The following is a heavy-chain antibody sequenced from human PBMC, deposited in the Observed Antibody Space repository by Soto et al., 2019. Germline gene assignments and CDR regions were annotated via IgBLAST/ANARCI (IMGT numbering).Heavy chain of an antibody. CDR3: ANWWTSIAAAAPPYYYYGMDV. V-gene: IGHV3-23*01. CDR1: GFTFSSYA. Sequence: PGGSLRLSCAASGFTFSSYAMSWVRQAPGKGLEWVLSFIGSGGSTYYADSVKGWFTISRDNSKNTLYLQMNSLRAEDTAVYYCANWWTSIAAAAPPYYYYGMDVWGQGTTVTV. D-gene: IGHD6-13*01. CDR2: FIGSGGST. J-gene: IGHJ6*02.